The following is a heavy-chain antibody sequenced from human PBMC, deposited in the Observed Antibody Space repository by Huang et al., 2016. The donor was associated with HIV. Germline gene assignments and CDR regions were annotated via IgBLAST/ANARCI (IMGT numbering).Heavy chain of an antibody. CDR1: GFTVSSNY. CDR2: IYSDDST. CDR3: AAQWELRGGVDF. V-gene: IGHV3-53*01. Sequence: EVQLVESGGGLIQPGGSLRLSCAASGFTVSSNYMSWVRQAPGKGLEWVSVIYSDDSTYFADSVKGLFTISRDNSKNTLDLQMNSLRAEDTAVYYCAAQWELRGGVDFWGQGTLVTVSS. J-gene: IGHJ4*02. D-gene: IGHD1-26*01.